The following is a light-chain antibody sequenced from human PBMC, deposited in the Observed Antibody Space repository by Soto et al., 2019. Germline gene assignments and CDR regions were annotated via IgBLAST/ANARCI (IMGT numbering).Light chain of an antibody. V-gene: IGKV1-5*03. CDR1: QRISSW. CDR2: KAS. Sequence: DIQMTQSPSTLSASVGDRVTITCRASQRISSWLAWYQQKPGKAPKLLIYKASSLESGVPSRFSGSGSGTEFTLTISSLKHDEFATYYCQQYNSYPWTFGQGTKVEIK. J-gene: IGKJ1*01. CDR3: QQYNSYPWT.